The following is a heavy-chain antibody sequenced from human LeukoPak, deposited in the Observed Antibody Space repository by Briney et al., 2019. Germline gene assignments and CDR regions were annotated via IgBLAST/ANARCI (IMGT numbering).Heavy chain of an antibody. J-gene: IGHJ6*02. CDR3: ARDKLEHYYYYYGMDV. Sequence: SETLSLTCTVSGGSISSYYWSWIRQPAGKGLEWIGRIYTSGSTNYNPSLKIRVTMSVDPSKNQFSLKLSSVTAADTAVYYCARDKLEHYYYYYGMDVWGQGTTVTVSS. CDR1: GGSISSYY. D-gene: IGHD1-1*01. CDR2: IYTSGST. V-gene: IGHV4-4*07.